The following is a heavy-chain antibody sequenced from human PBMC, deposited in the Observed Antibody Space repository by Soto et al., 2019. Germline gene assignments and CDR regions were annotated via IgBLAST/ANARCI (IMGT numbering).Heavy chain of an antibody. V-gene: IGHV4-39*01. CDR2: IYYSGST. CDR1: GGSISSSSYY. J-gene: IGHJ5*02. CDR3: ATSNCFDP. Sequence: SETLSLTCTVSGGSISSSSYYWGWIRQPPGKGLEWIGTIYYSGSTYYNPSLRSRVTISVDTSKNQFSLKLSSVTAADTAVYYCATSNCFDPWGQGTLVTVSS.